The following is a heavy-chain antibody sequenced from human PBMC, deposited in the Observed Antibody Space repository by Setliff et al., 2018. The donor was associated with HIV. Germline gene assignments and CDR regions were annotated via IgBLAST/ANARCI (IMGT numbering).Heavy chain of an antibody. Sequence: GASVKVSCKASGFILTSNYMHWVRQAPGQGLGWVGGIVPVFRTVNYSEKLQGRVTITADESTSTSYMELNSLTSDDTAVYYCATGPKKGVDILPPYSWGQGTLVTVSS. CDR3: ATGPKKGVDILPPYS. CDR1: GFILTSNY. D-gene: IGHD3-3*01. V-gene: IGHV1-69*13. J-gene: IGHJ4*02. CDR2: IVPVFRTV.